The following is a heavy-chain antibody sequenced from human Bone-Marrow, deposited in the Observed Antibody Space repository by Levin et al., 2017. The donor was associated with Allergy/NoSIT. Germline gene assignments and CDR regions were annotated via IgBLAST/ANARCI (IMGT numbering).Heavy chain of an antibody. CDR1: GFTFGDYG. J-gene: IGHJ4*02. D-gene: IGHD1-1*01. CDR2: ISWDSDII. CDR3: ARDLSSVTTGYLNY. Sequence: PGGSLRLSCAASGFTFGDYGLHWVRQLPGKGLEWISGISWDSDIIDYADSVRGRFTVSRDNARSSLYLQMNSLAADDTAFYYCARDLSSVTTGYLNYWGQGALVTVSS. V-gene: IGHV3-9*01.